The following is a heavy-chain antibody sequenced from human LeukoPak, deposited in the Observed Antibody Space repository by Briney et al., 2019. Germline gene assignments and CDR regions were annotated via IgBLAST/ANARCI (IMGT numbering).Heavy chain of an antibody. V-gene: IGHV3-53*01. J-gene: IGHJ4*02. D-gene: IGHD3-22*01. CDR3: ARDLGYYDSSGYYYFDY. Sequence: GGSLRLSCAASGFTVSSNYMSWVRQAPGKGLEWVSGIYSGGSTYYADSVKGRFTISRDNSKNTLYLQMNSLRAEDTAVYYCARDLGYYDSSGYYYFDYWGQGTLVTVSS. CDR1: GFTVSSNY. CDR2: IYSGGST.